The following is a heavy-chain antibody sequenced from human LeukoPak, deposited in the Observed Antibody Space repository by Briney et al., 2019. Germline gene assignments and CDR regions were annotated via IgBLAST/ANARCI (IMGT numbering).Heavy chain of an antibody. Sequence: GASVKVSCKASGYTFTGYYMHWVRQAPGQGLEWMGWINPNSGGTNYAQKFQGRVTMTRDTSISTAYMELSRLRSDDTAVYYCARLLDSSGLPFDYWGQGTLVTVSS. V-gene: IGHV1-2*02. CDR3: ARLLDSSGLPFDY. CDR1: GYTFTGYY. D-gene: IGHD6-19*01. J-gene: IGHJ4*02. CDR2: INPNSGGT.